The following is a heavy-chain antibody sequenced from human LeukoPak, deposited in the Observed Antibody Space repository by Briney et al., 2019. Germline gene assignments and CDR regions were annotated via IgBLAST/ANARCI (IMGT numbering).Heavy chain of an antibody. CDR3: ARDFASPPGEV. CDR2: ISYDGSNK. V-gene: IGHV3-30-3*01. J-gene: IGHJ4*02. CDR1: GFTFSSYA. D-gene: IGHD4-17*01. Sequence: SLRLSYAASGFTFSSYAMHWVRQAPDKGLEWVAVISYDGSNKYYADSVKGRFTISRDNSKNTLYLQMNSLRAEDTAVYYCARDFASPPGEVWGQGTLVTVSS.